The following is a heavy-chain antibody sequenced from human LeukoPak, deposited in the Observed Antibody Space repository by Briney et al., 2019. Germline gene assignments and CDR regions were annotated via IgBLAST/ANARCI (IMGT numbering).Heavy chain of an antibody. J-gene: IGHJ4*02. D-gene: IGHD6-13*01. V-gene: IGHV3-21*01. CDR3: ARTANFAAGYYIDY. CDR2: ISGSSRHK. CDR1: GFTFSSYE. Sequence: GGSLRLSCAASGFTFSSYEMNWVRQAPGKGLEWVSSISGSSRHKYYADSVKGRFTISRDNAKNSLYLQMNSLRAEDTAVYYCARTANFAAGYYIDYWGQGTLVTVSS.